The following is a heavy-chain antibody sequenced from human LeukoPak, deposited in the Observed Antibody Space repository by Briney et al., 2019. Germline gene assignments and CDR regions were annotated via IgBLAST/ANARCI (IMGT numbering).Heavy chain of an antibody. CDR2: IYQSGDSP. Sequence: SETLSLTCTVSGYSISNGYYWGWVRQSPGKGLEWIGNIYQSGDSPYYNPSLKSRVTMSVDTSKNQFSLNLSSVTAADTAAYYCARLLAGCPGGRCRAHFDYWGQGTLVTVSS. CDR3: ARLLAGCPGGRCRAHFDY. J-gene: IGHJ4*02. V-gene: IGHV4-38-2*02. D-gene: IGHD2-15*01. CDR1: GYSISNGYY.